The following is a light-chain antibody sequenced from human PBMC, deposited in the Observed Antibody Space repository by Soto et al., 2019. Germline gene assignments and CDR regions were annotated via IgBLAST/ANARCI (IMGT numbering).Light chain of an antibody. CDR3: QQTYSTPYT. CDR2: AAS. Sequence: DIQMTQSQSFLSASVGDRVTITCRASQSISTYLNWYQQKPGKAPKLLIYAASSLQSGVPSRFSGSGSGTDFTLTISSLQPEDFATYYCQQTYSTPYTFGQGTKLEIK. V-gene: IGKV1-39*01. J-gene: IGKJ2*01. CDR1: QSISTY.